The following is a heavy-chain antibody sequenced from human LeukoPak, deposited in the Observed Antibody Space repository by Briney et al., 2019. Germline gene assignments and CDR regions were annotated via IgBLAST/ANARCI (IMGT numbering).Heavy chain of an antibody. CDR2: INSDGINT. D-gene: IGHD3-10*01. V-gene: IGHV3-74*01. Sequence: QPGGSLRLSCAASGFTFSNYWMHWVRQAPGKGLVWVSRINSDGINTSYADSVKGRFTISRDNAKNTLNLQMNSLRAEDTAVYYCAKLTDGSGLAYYFDYWGQGTLVTVSS. CDR1: GFTFSNYW. CDR3: AKLTDGSGLAYYFDY. J-gene: IGHJ4*02.